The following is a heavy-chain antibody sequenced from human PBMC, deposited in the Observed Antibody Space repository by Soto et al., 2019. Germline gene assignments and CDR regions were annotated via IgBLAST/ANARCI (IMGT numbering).Heavy chain of an antibody. D-gene: IGHD4-17*01. CDR1: GDSVSSHSV. CDR3: VRGYDDFDHRFDY. CDR2: TYYRSRWYY. V-gene: IGHV6-1*01. J-gene: IGHJ4*02. Sequence: QTLSLTCVISGDSVSSHSVWNWIRQSPSRGLEWLGRTYYRSRWYYEYAPSVKGRISVNPDTSKNQFSLQLNSVTPEDTAVYFCVRGYDDFDHRFDYWGQGTLVTVSP.